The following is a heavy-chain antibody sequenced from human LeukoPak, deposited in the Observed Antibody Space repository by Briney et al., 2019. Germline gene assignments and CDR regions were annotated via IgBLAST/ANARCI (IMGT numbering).Heavy chain of an antibody. CDR2: IKSKTDGGTT. Sequence: PGGSLRLSCAASGFTFSNAWMSWVRQAPGKGLEWVGRIKSKTDGGTTDYAAPVKGRFTISRDDSKNTLYLQMNSLKTEDTAVYYCTTVYNPIEMASEIDYWGQGTLVTVSS. D-gene: IGHD5-24*01. J-gene: IGHJ4*02. V-gene: IGHV3-15*01. CDR1: GFTFSNAW. CDR3: TTVYNPIEMASEIDY.